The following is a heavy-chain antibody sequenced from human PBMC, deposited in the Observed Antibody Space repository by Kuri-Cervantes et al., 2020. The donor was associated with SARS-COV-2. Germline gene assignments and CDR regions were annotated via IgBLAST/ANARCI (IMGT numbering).Heavy chain of an antibody. CDR1: GGSISSYY. CDR2: INHSGST. CDR3: ARHTGEAVAGWGYYFDY. D-gene: IGHD6-19*01. J-gene: IGHJ4*02. Sequence: SETLSLTCTVSGGSISSYYWSWIRQPPGKGLEWIGEINHSGSTNYNPSLKSRVTISVDPSKNQFSLKLSSVTAADTAVYYCARHTGEAVAGWGYYFDYWGQGTLVTVSS. V-gene: IGHV4-34*01.